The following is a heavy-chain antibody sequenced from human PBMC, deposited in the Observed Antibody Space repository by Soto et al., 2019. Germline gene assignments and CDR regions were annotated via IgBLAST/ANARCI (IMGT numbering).Heavy chain of an antibody. J-gene: IGHJ4*02. V-gene: IGHV3-21*04. CDR2: ISSSGGNI. CDR3: AKDPMTTRFFFDY. Sequence: GGSLRLSCAASGFTFSSYSMNWVRQAPGKGLEWVSSISSSGGNIYYADSVKGRFTISRDNSKNTLYLQMNSLRAEDTAVYYCAKDPMTTRFFFDYWGQGTLVTVSS. D-gene: IGHD1-1*01. CDR1: GFTFSSYS.